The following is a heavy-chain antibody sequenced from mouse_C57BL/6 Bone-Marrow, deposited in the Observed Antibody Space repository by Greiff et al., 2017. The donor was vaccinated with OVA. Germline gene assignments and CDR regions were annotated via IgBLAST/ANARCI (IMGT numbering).Heavy chain of an antibody. CDR3: TRYYSNYDAMDY. CDR1: GFTFSSYA. V-gene: IGHV5-9-1*02. D-gene: IGHD2-5*01. Sequence: EVKVVESGEGLVKPGGSLKLSCAASGFTFSSYAMSWVRQTPEKRLEWVAYISSGGDYIYYADTVKGRFTISRDNARNTLYLQMSSLKSEDTAMYYCTRYYSNYDAMDYWGQGTSVTFSS. CDR2: ISSGGDYI. J-gene: IGHJ4*01.